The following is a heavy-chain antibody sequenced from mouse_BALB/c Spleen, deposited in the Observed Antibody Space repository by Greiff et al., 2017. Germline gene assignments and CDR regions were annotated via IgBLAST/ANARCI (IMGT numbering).Heavy chain of an antibody. V-gene: IGHV1-67*01. D-gene: IGHD2-1*01. CDR1: SYTFTDYA. CDR2: ISTYYGNT. Sequence: QVHVKQSGPELVRPGVSVKISCKGSSYTFTDYAMHWVKQSHAKSLEWIGVISTYYGNTNYNQKFKGKATMTVDKSSSTAYMELARLTSEDSAVYYCARGVNYDPYYFDYWGQGTTLTVSS. CDR3: ARGVNYDPYYFDY. J-gene: IGHJ2*01.